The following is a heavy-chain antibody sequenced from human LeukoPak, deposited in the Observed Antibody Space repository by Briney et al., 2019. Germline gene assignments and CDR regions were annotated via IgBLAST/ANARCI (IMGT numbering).Heavy chain of an antibody. Sequence: PSETLSLTCTVSGVSISSSSYYWGWIRQPPGKGLEWIGSIYYSGSTYYNPSLKSRVTISVDTSKNQFSLKLSSVTAADTAVYYCARLNSGSYYVGYYYYGMDVWGQGTTVTVSS. CDR1: GVSISSSSYY. CDR2: IYYSGST. CDR3: ARLNSGSYYVGYYYYGMDV. D-gene: IGHD1-26*01. V-gene: IGHV4-39*01. J-gene: IGHJ6*02.